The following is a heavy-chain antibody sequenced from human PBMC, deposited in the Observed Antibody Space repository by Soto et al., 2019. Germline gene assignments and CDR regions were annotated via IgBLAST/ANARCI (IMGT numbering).Heavy chain of an antibody. CDR1: GYSLSELS. CDR3: ATAVAGSVGIGN. Sequence: ASVKVSCKVSGYSLSELSIHWVRQAPGKGFEWMGGFDPENGEGIYARKFQGRVTMTEDTSTDTAYTELNSLTYEDTAVYYCATAVAGSVGIGNWGPGTLVTVSS. CDR2: FDPENGEG. V-gene: IGHV1-24*01. J-gene: IGHJ4*02. D-gene: IGHD6-19*01.